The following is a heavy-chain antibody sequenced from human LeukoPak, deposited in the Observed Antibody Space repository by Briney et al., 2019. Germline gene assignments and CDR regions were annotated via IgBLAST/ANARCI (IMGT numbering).Heavy chain of an antibody. J-gene: IGHJ5*02. CDR1: GGSISSYY. CDR2: IYYSGST. CDR3: ARVVREGLRWFDP. V-gene: IGHV4-59*01. D-gene: IGHD2-8*01. Sequence: PSETLSLTRTVSGGSISSYYWSWIRQPPGKGLEWIGYIYYSGSTNYNPSLKSRVTISVDTSKNQFSLKLSSVTAADTAVYYCARVVREGLRWFDPWGQGTLVTVSS.